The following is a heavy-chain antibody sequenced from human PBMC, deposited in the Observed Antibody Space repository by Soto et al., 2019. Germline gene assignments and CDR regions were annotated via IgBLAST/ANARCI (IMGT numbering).Heavy chain of an antibody. CDR2: INPNSGGT. Sequence: GASVKVSCKASGYTFTGYYMHWVRHAPGQGLEWMGWINPNSGGTNYAQKFQGWVTMTRDTSISTAYMELSRLRSDDTAVYYCARDSRRYCSGGSCYLHWGQGTLVTVSS. J-gene: IGHJ4*02. D-gene: IGHD2-15*01. CDR1: GYTFTGYY. V-gene: IGHV1-2*04. CDR3: ARDSRRYCSGGSCYLH.